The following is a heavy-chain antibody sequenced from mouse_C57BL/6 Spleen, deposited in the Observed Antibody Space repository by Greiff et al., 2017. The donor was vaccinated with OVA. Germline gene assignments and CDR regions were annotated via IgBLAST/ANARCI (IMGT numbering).Heavy chain of an antibody. CDR2: IYPGDGDT. CDR1: GYAFSSSW. Sequence: QVQLKESGPELVKPGASVKISCKASGYAFSSSWMNWVKQRPGKGLEWIGRIYPGDGDTNYNGKFKGKATLTADKSSSTAYMQLSSLTSEDSAVYFCARGGSSHWYFDVLGTGTTVTVSS. V-gene: IGHV1-82*01. J-gene: IGHJ1*03. CDR3: ARGGSSHWYFDV. D-gene: IGHD1-1*01.